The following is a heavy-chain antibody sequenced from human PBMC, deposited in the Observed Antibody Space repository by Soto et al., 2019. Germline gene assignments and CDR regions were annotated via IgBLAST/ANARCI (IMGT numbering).Heavy chain of an antibody. J-gene: IGHJ4*02. D-gene: IGHD5-18*01. CDR2: IYYSGST. CDR1: GGSVSSGSYY. V-gene: IGHV4-61*01. CDR3: ARDCGYSDY. Sequence: QVQLQESGPGLVKPSETLSLTCTVSGGSVSSGSYYWSWIRQPPGKGLEWIGYIYYSGSTNYNPSLKSRVTIAVDTSKNQYSLKLSSVTAADTAVYYCARDCGYSDYWGQGTLVTVSS.